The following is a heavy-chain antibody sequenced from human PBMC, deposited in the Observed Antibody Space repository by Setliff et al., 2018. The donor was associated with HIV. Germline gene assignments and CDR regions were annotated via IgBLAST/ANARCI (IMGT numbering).Heavy chain of an antibody. V-gene: IGHV4-31*03. CDR3: ARGIRDSCEGSPYYSYCYMDV. CDR1: GGSINSGCYS. CDR2: VFYTGAT. D-gene: IGHD3-9*01. J-gene: IGHJ6*03. Sequence: LSLTCTVSGGSINSGCYSWTWVRHVQGKGLEWIGFVFYTGATYSSPSLKSRITMSVDTSRNQFSLKENSVTAADTAVYYCARGIRDSCEGSPYYSYCYMDVWGTGTTVTVSS.